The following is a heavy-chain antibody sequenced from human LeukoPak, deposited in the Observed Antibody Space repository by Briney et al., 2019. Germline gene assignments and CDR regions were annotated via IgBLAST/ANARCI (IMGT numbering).Heavy chain of an antibody. Sequence: ASVKVSCKASGYTFTGYYIHWVRQAPGQGLEWMGWINPSSGGTNTPQKFQGGVTMTRDTSISTAYMELSSLTSADTAVYYCARVGRCGGTCYEILDFDYWGQGTLVTVSS. D-gene: IGHD2-15*01. CDR3: ARVGRCGGTCYEILDFDY. CDR1: GYTFTGYY. CDR2: INPSSGGT. V-gene: IGHV1-2*02. J-gene: IGHJ4*02.